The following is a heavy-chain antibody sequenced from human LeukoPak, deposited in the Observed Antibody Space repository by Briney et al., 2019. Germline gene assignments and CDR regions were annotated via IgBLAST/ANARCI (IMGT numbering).Heavy chain of an antibody. CDR3: ARSDTAMVRWDYYYGMDV. V-gene: IGHV4-39*01. CDR1: GGSLSTTTFY. CDR2: IYYSGNT. Sequence: SETLSLTCTVSGGSLSTTTFYWGWIRQPPGKGLEWIGSIYYSGNTYYNPSLKSRLTISVDTSKNQFSLKLSSVTAADTAVYYCARSDTAMVRWDYYYGMDVWGPGTTVTVSS. J-gene: IGHJ6*02. D-gene: IGHD5-18*01.